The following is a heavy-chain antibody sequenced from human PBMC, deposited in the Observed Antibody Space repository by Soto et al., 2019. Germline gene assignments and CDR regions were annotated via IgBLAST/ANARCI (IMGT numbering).Heavy chain of an antibody. CDR1: GGSINSGGYY. J-gene: IGHJ6*02. CDR2: IYHTGRT. CDR3: ARDVGYHYRMDV. V-gene: IGHV4-31*03. Sequence: QVQLQESGPGLVKPSQTLSLTCTVSGGSINSGGYYWSWIRQHPRKALEWIGYIYHTGRTNYNPSLNSRIIISLDTSKNQFSLKVSSVPAADTAVYYCARDVGYHYRMDVWGHVTTVTVSS.